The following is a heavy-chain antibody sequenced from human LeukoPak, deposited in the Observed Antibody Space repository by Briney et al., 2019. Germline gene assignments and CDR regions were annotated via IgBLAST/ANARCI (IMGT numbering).Heavy chain of an antibody. CDR3: AGDSTYYYDSGSSGPHYFDF. V-gene: IGHV3-30*01. Sequence: GRSLRLSCAASGFTFSSYAMHWVRQAPGKGLEWVALISYHGDITYYADSVKGRFTLSRDNSKTTLFLQLNSLRAEDTAVYYCAGDSTYYYDSGSSGPHYFDFWGQGTLVTVSS. CDR2: ISYHGDIT. D-gene: IGHD3-10*01. J-gene: IGHJ4*02. CDR1: GFTFSSYA.